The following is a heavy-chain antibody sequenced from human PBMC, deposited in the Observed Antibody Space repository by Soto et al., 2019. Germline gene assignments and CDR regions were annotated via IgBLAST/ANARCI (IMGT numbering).Heavy chain of an antibody. J-gene: IGHJ4*02. CDR3: AREGYNFGPFDY. CDR1: GGSLSSYD. V-gene: IGHV4-59*01. D-gene: IGHD5-18*01. CDR2: ISYSGTT. Sequence: PSETLSLTCTVSGGSLSSYDWSWIRRPPGMGLEWIASISYSGTTNYNSSLKSRVTISIDTSKNQFSLKFNSVTAADTAVYYCAREGYNFGPFDYWGQRALVTVSS.